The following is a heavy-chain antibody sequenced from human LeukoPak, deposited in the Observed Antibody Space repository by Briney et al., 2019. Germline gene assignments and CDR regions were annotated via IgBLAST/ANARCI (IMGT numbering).Heavy chain of an antibody. D-gene: IGHD4-11*01. J-gene: IGHJ4*02. CDR1: GGSISSSSYY. V-gene: IGHV4-39*07. CDR3: AGDGSNYGRPIDN. Sequence: SQTLSPTCTVSGGSISSSSYYWGWIRHPPGKGLEWTGSIYYSASTYYNTSLKSRVTISVDTSKNQVSLKLGSVTAADTAVYYCAGDGSNYGRPIDNWGQGTLVTVSS. CDR2: IYYSAST.